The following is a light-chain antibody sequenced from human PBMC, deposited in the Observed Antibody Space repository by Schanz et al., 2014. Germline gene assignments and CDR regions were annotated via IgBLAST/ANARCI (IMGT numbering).Light chain of an antibody. V-gene: IGLV1-40*01. Sequence: QSVLTQPPSMSGAPGQRVTISCTGSSSNIGAGYDVHWYQQLPGTAPKLLIYANSNRPSGVPDRFSGSKSGASASLAITGLQAEDEADYYCAAWDDSLNGHVVFGGGTKLTVL. CDR3: AAWDDSLNGHVV. CDR1: SSNIGAGYD. J-gene: IGLJ2*01. CDR2: ANS.